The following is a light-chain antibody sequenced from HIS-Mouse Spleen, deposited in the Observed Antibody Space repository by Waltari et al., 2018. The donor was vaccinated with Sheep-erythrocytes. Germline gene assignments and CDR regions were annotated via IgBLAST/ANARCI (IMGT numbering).Light chain of an antibody. CDR2: AAS. CDR3: QQSYSTPQCT. CDR1: QSISSY. Sequence: DIQMTQSPSSLSASVGDRVTITCRASQSISSYLNRYQQKPGKAPKLLIYAASSLQSGVPSRFSGSGSGTDFTLTISSLQPEDFATYYCQQSYSTPQCTFGPGTKVDIK. J-gene: IGKJ3*01. V-gene: IGKV1-39*01.